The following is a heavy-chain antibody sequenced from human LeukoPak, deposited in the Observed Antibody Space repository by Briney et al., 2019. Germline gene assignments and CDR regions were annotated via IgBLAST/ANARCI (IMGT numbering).Heavy chain of an antibody. CDR1: GFTISYNY. Sequence: PGGSLRLSCAASGFTISYNYMSWVRQAPGKGLQWVSVIYSNTSAYYADSVKGRFTISRHNSKSTLYLQMTSLRAEDTAVYYCARDIPVDSRSSVPKPVRDSWGQGTLVTVSS. D-gene: IGHD6-6*01. CDR3: ARDIPVDSRSSVPKPVRDS. V-gene: IGHV3-53*04. J-gene: IGHJ5*02. CDR2: IYSNTSA.